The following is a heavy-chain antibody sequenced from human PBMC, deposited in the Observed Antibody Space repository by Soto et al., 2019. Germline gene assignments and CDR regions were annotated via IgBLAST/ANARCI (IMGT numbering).Heavy chain of an antibody. D-gene: IGHD1-26*01. CDR2: ISYDGSDK. CDR3: ARHGITGSYYDAFDI. Sequence: PGGSMRLSCAASGFTFSSYAMHWVRQAPDKGLEWVAVISYDGSDKYYADSVKGRFTISRDNSKNTLNLQMNSLRADDTAVYYCARHGITGSYYDAFDIWGQGTMVTVSS. J-gene: IGHJ3*02. V-gene: IGHV3-30*03. CDR1: GFTFSSYA.